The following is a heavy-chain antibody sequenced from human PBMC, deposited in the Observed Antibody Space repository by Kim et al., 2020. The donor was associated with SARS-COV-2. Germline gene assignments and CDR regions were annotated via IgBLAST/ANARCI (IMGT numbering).Heavy chain of an antibody. Sequence: SVKVSCKASGGTFSSYAISWVRQAPGQGLEWMGGIIPIFGTANYAQKFQGRVTITADESTSTAYMELSGLRSEDTAVYYCARGSYSGYDSYFDYWGQGTLVTVSS. CDR3: ARGSYSGYDSYFDY. CDR2: IIPIFGTA. J-gene: IGHJ4*02. D-gene: IGHD5-12*01. CDR1: GGTFSSYA. V-gene: IGHV1-69*13.